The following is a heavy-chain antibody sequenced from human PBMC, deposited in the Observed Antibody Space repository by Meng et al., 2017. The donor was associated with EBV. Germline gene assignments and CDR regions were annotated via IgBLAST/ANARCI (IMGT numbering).Heavy chain of an antibody. Sequence: QVEVAQAGGGVKKPGASVEVSCKASGYTFTSYGISWVRQAPGQGLEWMGWISAYNGNTNYAQKLQGRVTMTTDTSTSTAYMALRSLRSDDTAVYYCARVRTFGGVIPPDYWGQGTLVTVSS. CDR1: GYTFTSYG. CDR2: ISAYNGNT. CDR3: ARVRTFGGVIPPDY. D-gene: IGHD3-16*02. J-gene: IGHJ4*02. V-gene: IGHV1-18*01.